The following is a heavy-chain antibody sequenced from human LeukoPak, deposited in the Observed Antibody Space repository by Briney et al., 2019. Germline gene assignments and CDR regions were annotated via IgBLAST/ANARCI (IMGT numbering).Heavy chain of an antibody. CDR3: AIVSSQVPEYYYFRHV. J-gene: IGHJ6*04. Sequence: PSETLSLTCSVPGGSITNYYWYWIRQPPGKGLEWIGYIHYSGTTNHNPSLQSRVTSPVDTSKSQRSLQLVSVTAADTTLDYCAIVSSQVPEYYYFRHVWGKRTTLTVPS. V-gene: IGHV4-59*01. CDR1: GGSITNYY. CDR2: IHYSGTT. D-gene: IGHD2-2*01.